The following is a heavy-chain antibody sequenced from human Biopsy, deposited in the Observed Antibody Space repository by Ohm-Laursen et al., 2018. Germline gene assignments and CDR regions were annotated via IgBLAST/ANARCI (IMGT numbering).Heavy chain of an antibody. CDR3: ARDRDRRGWFDP. CDR2: INHSGRT. Sequence: SDTLSLTCAVYGESFNGYYWSWIRQTPGKGLEWIGEINHSGRTNYNPSLKSRVTISVDTPKNQFSLRLSSVTAADMAVYYCARDRDRRGWFDPWGQGTLVTVSS. CDR1: GESFNGYY. D-gene: IGHD1-14*01. J-gene: IGHJ5*02. V-gene: IGHV4-34*01.